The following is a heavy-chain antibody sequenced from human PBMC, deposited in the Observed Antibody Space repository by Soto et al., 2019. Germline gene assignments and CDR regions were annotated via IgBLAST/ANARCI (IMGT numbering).Heavy chain of an antibody. CDR3: ARHIEVGATCERWFDP. CDR1: GGSISSGGYS. D-gene: IGHD1-26*01. Sequence: SETLSLTCAVSGGSISSGGYSWSWIRQPPGKGLEWIGYIYHSGSTYYNPSLKSRVTISVDRSKNQFSLKLSSVTAADTAVYYCARHIEVGATCERWFDPWGQGTLVTVSS. V-gene: IGHV4-30-2*01. CDR2: IYHSGST. J-gene: IGHJ5*02.